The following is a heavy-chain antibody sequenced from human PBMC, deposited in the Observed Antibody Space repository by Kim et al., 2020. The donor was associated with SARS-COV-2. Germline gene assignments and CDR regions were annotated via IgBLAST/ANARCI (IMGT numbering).Heavy chain of an antibody. CDR3: AREGGYCSGGSCLVG. CDR2: INHSGST. V-gene: IGHV4-34*01. J-gene: IGHJ1*01. D-gene: IGHD2-15*01. Sequence: SETLSLTCAVYGGSFSGYYWSWTRQPPGKGLEWIGEINHSGSTNYNPSLKSRVTISVDTSKNQFSLKLSSVTAADTAVYYCAREGGYCSGGSCLVGWGQG. CDR1: GGSFSGYY.